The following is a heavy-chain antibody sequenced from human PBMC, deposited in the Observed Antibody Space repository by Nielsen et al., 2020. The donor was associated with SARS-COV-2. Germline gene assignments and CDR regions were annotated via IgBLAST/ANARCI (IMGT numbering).Heavy chain of an antibody. Sequence: ASVKVSCKASGYTFTSYGISWVRQAPGQGLEWMGWMNPNSGNRGYAQKFQGRVTMTRNTSISTAYMELSSLRSEDTAVYYCARGLVTTQPNWFDPWGQGTLVTVSS. CDR3: ARGLVTTQPNWFDP. D-gene: IGHD4-11*01. CDR1: GYTFTSYG. J-gene: IGHJ5*02. CDR2: MNPNSGNR. V-gene: IGHV1-8*02.